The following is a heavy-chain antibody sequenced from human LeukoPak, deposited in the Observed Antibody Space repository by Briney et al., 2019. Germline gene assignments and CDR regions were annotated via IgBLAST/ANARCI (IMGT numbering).Heavy chain of an antibody. CDR3: VHSGRNGSLYYYVRFDY. Sequence: SGPTLVNPTQTLTLTCTFSGFSLSTSGVGVGWIRQPPGKALEWLALIYWDDDKRYSPSLMSRLTITKDTSKNQVVLTMTSMAPVDTATYYCVHSGRNGSLYYYVRFDYWGQGTLVTVSS. D-gene: IGHD3-22*01. CDR2: IYWDDDK. J-gene: IGHJ4*02. CDR1: GFSLSTSGVG. V-gene: IGHV2-5*02.